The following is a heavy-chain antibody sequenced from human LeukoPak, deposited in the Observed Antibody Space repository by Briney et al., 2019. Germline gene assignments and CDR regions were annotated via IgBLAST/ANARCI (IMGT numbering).Heavy chain of an antibody. Sequence: GGSLRLSCAASGFTFSSYGMSWVRQAPGKGLEWVSAISGSGGSTYYADSVKGRFTISRDNSKNTLYLQMNSLRAEDTAVYYCAKGGYCSSTSCYFLRHPIDYWGQGALVTVSS. CDR1: GFTFSSYG. CDR2: ISGSGGST. V-gene: IGHV3-23*01. J-gene: IGHJ4*02. CDR3: AKGGYCSSTSCYFLRHPIDY. D-gene: IGHD2-2*03.